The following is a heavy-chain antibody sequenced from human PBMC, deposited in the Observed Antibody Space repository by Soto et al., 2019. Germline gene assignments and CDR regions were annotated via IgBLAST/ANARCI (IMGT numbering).Heavy chain of an antibody. V-gene: IGHV4-31*03. CDR3: GRSRGVYYYYKDV. CDR2: IHYGGST. Sequence: QVQLQESGPGLVRHSQTLSLTCTVSGDSISSGNYYWSWIRQHPGKGLEWIGYIHYGGSTYNNPSLKNRVIISEDASKNQFSLKLTSVTAADTAVYYCGRSRGVYYYYKDVWGKGTTVTVSS. CDR1: GDSISSGNYY. D-gene: IGHD1-26*01. J-gene: IGHJ6*03.